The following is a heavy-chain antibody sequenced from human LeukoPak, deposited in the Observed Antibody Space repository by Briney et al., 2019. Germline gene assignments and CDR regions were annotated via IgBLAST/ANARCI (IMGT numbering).Heavy chain of an antibody. J-gene: IGHJ4*02. CDR2: IYPGDSDT. CDR1: GYRFTTYW. V-gene: IGHV5-51*01. Sequence: GESLKISCKGSGYRFTTYWIGWVRQMPGKGLEWMGIIYPGDSDTKYSPSFQGQVTISADKSISTAYLQWSSLKASDTAMYYCARLSGSYSYPYYFDYWGQGTLVTVSS. CDR3: ARLSGSYSYPYYFDY. D-gene: IGHD1-26*01.